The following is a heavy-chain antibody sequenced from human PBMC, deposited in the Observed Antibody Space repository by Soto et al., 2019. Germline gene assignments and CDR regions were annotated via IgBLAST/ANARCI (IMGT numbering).Heavy chain of an antibody. CDR3: ARESEDLTSNFDY. CDR2: ISSTTNYI. Sequence: GWSLRLSCAASGFTFNTYSLNSVRQAPGTGLEWGSSISSTTNYIYYADSMKGRFTVSRDNAKNSVYLDMNSLSAEDKAVYYCARESEDLTSNFDYWGQGTLVTVS. J-gene: IGHJ4*02. CDR1: GFTFNTYS. V-gene: IGHV3-21*01.